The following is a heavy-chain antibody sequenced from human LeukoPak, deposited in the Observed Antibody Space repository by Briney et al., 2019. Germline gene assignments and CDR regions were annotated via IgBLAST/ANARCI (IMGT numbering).Heavy chain of an antibody. D-gene: IGHD4/OR15-4a*01. J-gene: IGHJ4*02. CDR2: IYHSGST. V-gene: IGHV4-30-2*01. Sequence: SETLSLTCAVSGGSISSGGYSWSWIRQPPGKGLEWIGYIYHSGSTYYNPSLKSRVTISVDRSKNQFSLKLSSVTAAVTAVYYCASGGANYYFDYWGQETLVTVSS. CDR1: GGSISSGGYS. CDR3: ASGGANYYFDY.